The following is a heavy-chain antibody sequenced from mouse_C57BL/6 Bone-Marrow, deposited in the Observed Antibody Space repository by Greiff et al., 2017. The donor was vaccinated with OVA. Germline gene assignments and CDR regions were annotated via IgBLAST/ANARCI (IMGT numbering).Heavy chain of an antibody. V-gene: IGHV5-9*04. D-gene: IGHD1-2*01. CDR2: LSGGGGNT. J-gene: IGHJ1*03. CDR1: GFTFSSYT. Sequence: EVKLMESGGGLVKPGGSLKLSCAASGFTFSSYTMSWVRQTPEKRLEWVATLSGGGGNTYYPDSVKGRFTISRDNAKNTLYLQMSSLRSEDTAVYYCARHGDGLWYFDVWGTGTTVTVSS. CDR3: ARHGDGLWYFDV.